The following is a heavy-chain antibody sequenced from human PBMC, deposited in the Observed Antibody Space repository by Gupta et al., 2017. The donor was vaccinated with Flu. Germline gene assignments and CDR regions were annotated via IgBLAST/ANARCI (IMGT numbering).Heavy chain of an antibody. V-gene: IGHV3-30*03. CDR1: GFTFSSRG. D-gene: IGHD4-4*01. CDR3: ERAVTDPDDI. CDR2: RGDEGTEK. J-gene: IGHJ6*04. Sequence: QVQLVYSGGGVVQPGKSLRLSCVASGFTFSSRGMHWVRQAQGKGLGWVAGRGDEGTEKYYEDYVKGRGNIDRDNYKTGLSRQMNNLSREETAFLYCERAVTDPDDIWGTGNMVTGSS.